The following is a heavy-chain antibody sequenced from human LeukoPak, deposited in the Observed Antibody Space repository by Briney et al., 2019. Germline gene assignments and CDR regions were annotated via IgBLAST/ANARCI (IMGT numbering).Heavy chain of an antibody. Sequence: SQTLSLTCTVSGASISSSGSYWTWLRQPPGKGLEWIGYIYHIVNTFYNPSLQSRVTISVDRAKNQVSLRLTSVTAADTAVYYCARDSYGLGSNYFDPWGQGTQVTVSS. J-gene: IGHJ5*02. CDR1: GASISSSGSY. V-gene: IGHV4-30-2*01. D-gene: IGHD3-10*01. CDR3: ARDSYGLGSNYFDP. CDR2: IYHIVNT.